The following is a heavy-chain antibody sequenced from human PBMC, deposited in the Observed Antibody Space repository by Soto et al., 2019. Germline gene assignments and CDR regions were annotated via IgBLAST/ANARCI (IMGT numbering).Heavy chain of an antibody. Sequence: GGSLRLSCAASGFTVSSNYMSWVRQAPGKGLEWVSVIYSGGSTYYADSVKGRFTISRDNSKNTLYLQMNSLRPEDTAVYYCAKEFRSGSTYFDYWGQGTLVTVSS. CDR3: AKEFRSGSTYFDY. V-gene: IGHV3-53*01. CDR2: IYSGGST. J-gene: IGHJ4*02. D-gene: IGHD2-21*01. CDR1: GFTVSSNY.